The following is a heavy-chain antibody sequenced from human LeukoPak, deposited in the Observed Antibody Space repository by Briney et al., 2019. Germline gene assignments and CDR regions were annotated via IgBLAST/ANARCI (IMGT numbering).Heavy chain of an antibody. J-gene: IGHJ4*02. V-gene: IGHV3-53*01. D-gene: IGHD6-19*01. CDR3: ARRDSSGWYYLDY. Sequence: GGSLRLSCVVSGIPFSDYYMNWIRQAPGKGLEWVSVIYSGGSTYYADSVKGRFTISRDNSKNTLYLQMNSLRAEDTAVYYCARRDSSGWYYLDYWGQGTLVTVSS. CDR1: GIPFSDYY. CDR2: IYSGGST.